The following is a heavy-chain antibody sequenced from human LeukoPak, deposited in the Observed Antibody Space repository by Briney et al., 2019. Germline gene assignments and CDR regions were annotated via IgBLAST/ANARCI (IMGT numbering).Heavy chain of an antibody. D-gene: IGHD6-13*01. CDR2: INHSGST. CDR3: AREVLAAGSLWFDP. J-gene: IGHJ5*02. CDR1: GGSFSGYY. Sequence: SETLSLTCAVYGGSFSGYYWSWIRQPPGKGLEWIGEINHSGSTNYNPSLKSRVTISVDTSKNQFSLKLSSVTAADTAVYYCAREVLAAGSLWFDPWGQGTLVTVSS. V-gene: IGHV4-34*01.